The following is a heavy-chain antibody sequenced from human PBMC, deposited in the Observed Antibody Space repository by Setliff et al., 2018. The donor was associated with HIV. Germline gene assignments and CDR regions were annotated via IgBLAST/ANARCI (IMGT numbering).Heavy chain of an antibody. CDR3: ARNPEMAALNYFYYYMDV. D-gene: IGHD6-19*01. V-gene: IGHV1-69*10. CDR1: GGNFRSYG. J-gene: IGHJ6*03. CDR2: IIPMSGVP. Sequence: SVKVSCKASGGNFRSYGISWVRQAPGQGLEWMGGIIPMSGVPKYAQKFQGRVTITADKSTSTAYMELNSLRSEDTAVYYCARNPEMAALNYFYYYMDVWGKGTTVTVSS.